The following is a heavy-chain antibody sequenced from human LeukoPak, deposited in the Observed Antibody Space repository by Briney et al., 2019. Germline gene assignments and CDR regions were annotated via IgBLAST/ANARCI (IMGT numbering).Heavy chain of an antibody. J-gene: IGHJ6*02. V-gene: IGHV4-59*01. Sequence: SETLPLTCTVSGDSISTTYWSWIRHSPGKGLEWIGYVSDTGSPDYSPFLKSRVTISADKSKNKIFLILASATAADTAVYYCVRDHWRLSSKKWYYNGMDVWGQGTTVTVSS. D-gene: IGHD3-3*01. CDR3: VRDHWRLSSKKWYYNGMDV. CDR2: VSDTGSP. CDR1: GDSISTTY.